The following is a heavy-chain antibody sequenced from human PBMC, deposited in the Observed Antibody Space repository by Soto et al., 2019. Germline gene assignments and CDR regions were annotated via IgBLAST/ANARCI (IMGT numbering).Heavy chain of an antibody. D-gene: IGHD3-10*01. J-gene: IGHJ4*02. CDR3: AKRASGSYFDY. CDR2: IGSSSSYI. V-gene: IGHV3-21*04. Sequence: GGSLRLSCAASGFTFSSYSMNWVRQAPGKVLEWVSSIGSSSSYIYYADSVKGRFTISRDNSKNTLYLQMNSLRAEDTAVYYCAKRASGSYFDYWSQGTLVTVSS. CDR1: GFTFSSYS.